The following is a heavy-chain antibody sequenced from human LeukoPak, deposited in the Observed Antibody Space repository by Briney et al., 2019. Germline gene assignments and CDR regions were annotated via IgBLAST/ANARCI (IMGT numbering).Heavy chain of an antibody. V-gene: IGHV4-34*01. J-gene: IGHJ4*02. Sequence: SETLSLTCAVYGGSFSGYYWSWIRQPPGKGLEWIGEINHSGSTNYNPSLKSRVTISVDTSKNQFSLKLSSVTAADTAVYYCARGGDIVVGPRAGHHPDYWGQGTLVTVSS. CDR3: ARGGDIVVGPRAGHHPDY. CDR1: GGSFSGYY. D-gene: IGHD2-15*01. CDR2: INHSGST.